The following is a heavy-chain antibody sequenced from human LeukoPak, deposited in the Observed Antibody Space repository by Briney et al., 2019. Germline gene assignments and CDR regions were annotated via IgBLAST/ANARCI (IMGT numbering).Heavy chain of an antibody. CDR2: IYSTGST. J-gene: IGHJ4*02. CDR3: AREHPVAIAADY. Sequence: PSETPSLTCTVSGGSISGYYWSSIRQPAGKGLEWIGRIYSTGSTNYNPSLKSRVTMSVDTSKNQFSLKLTSVTAADTAVYYCAREHPVAIAADYWGQGTLVTVSS. V-gene: IGHV4-4*07. D-gene: IGHD6-25*01. CDR1: GGSISGYY.